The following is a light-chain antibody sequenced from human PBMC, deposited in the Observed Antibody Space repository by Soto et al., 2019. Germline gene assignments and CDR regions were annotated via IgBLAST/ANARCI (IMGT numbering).Light chain of an antibody. Sequence: QSALTQPRSVSGSPGQSVTISCTGTSSDIGDYNYVSWYQQHPGKAPKLIIYDVSKWPSGVPDRFSGSKSGNTASLTISGLQAEDEADYYCCSYAGSYTRIFGGGTKLTVL. CDR1: SSDIGDYNY. CDR2: DVS. V-gene: IGLV2-11*01. J-gene: IGLJ2*01. CDR3: CSYAGSYTRI.